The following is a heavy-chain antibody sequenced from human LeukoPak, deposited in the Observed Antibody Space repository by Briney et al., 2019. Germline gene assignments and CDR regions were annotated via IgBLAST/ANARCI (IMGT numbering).Heavy chain of an antibody. V-gene: IGHV1-2*06. CDR1: GYTFTGYY. J-gene: IGHJ4*02. CDR3: ASSSGDLYCGGDCYPYFDY. Sequence: ASVKVSCKASGYTFTGYYMHWVRQAPGQGLEWMGRINPNSGGTNYAQKFQGRVTMTRDTSISTAYMELSRLRSEDTAVYYCASSSGDLYCGGDCYPYFDYWGQGTLVTVSS. CDR2: INPNSGGT. D-gene: IGHD2-21*02.